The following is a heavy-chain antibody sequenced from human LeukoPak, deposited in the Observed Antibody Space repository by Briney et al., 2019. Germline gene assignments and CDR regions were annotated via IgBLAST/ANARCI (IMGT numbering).Heavy chain of an antibody. D-gene: IGHD6-13*01. J-gene: IGHJ4*02. CDR3: ARGHWTLGFDSTGWYWIDY. CDR2: ISHDGTNS. V-gene: IGHV3-30*14. CDR1: GFTFSSYP. Sequence: HAGGSLRLSCEASGFTFSSYPIHWVRQAPGKGLDWVTVISHDGTNSYYAHSVKGRFTISRDNSQNTLYLQMNSLRGDETAVYYCARGHWTLGFDSTGWYWIDYWGQGTLVAVSS.